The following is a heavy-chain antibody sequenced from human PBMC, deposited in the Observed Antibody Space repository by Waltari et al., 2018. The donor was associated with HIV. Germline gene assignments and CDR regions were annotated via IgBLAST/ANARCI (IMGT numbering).Heavy chain of an antibody. CDR1: GGSVSSNNW. CDR2: VHHSGKP. D-gene: IGHD6-19*01. V-gene: IGHV4-4*02. J-gene: IGHJ2*01. CDR3: ARLNRLEGGQWAKEYFDL. Sequence: QVQLQESSPGLVKPSGSLSLTCDVSGGSVSSNNWWTWVRQSPGNGLEWIGEVHHSGKPTYNPSLKSRVSMSVDKSKNEFSLKVTSVTAADTAVYYCARLNRLEGGQWAKEYFDLWGRGTLVAVSS.